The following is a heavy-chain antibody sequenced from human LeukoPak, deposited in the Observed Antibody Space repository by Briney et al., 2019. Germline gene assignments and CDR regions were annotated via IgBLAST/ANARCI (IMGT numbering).Heavy chain of an antibody. D-gene: IGHD3-10*01. CDR2: IYYSRST. Sequence: SETLSLTCTVSGGSISSYYWSWIRQPPGKGLEWIGYIYYSRSTNYNPSLKSRVTISVDTSKNQFSLKLSSVTAADTAVYYCARGGDYYGSGSSNRFDPWGQGTLVTVSS. CDR1: GGSISSYY. V-gene: IGHV4-59*01. CDR3: ARGGDYYGSGSSNRFDP. J-gene: IGHJ5*02.